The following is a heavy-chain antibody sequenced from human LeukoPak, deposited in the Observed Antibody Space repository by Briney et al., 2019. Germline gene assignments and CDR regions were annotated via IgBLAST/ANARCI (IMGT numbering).Heavy chain of an antibody. CDR3: ARVGAAAGYYYYYGMDV. V-gene: IGHV1-69*13. Sequence: PWTSVKVSCKASGGTFSSYAISWVRQAPGQGLEWMGGIIPIFGTANYAQKFQGRVTITADESTSTAYMELSSLRSEDTAVYYCARVGAAAGYYYYYGMDVWGQGTTVTVSS. J-gene: IGHJ6*02. CDR1: GGTFSSYA. CDR2: IIPIFGTA. D-gene: IGHD6-13*01.